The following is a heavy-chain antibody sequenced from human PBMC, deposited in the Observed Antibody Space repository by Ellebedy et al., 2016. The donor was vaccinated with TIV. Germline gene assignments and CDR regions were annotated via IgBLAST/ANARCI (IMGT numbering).Heavy chain of an antibody. CDR3: TKGKDRHYFYMDV. Sequence: GESLKISXAASGFTFSGYWMSWFRQAPGKGLEWVANIHEDGSEKYYVDSVKGRFIISRDNTKKSLSLQMNSLRAEDTAVYYCTKGKDRHYFYMDVWGKGTTVTVSS. V-gene: IGHV3-7*04. CDR2: IHEDGSEK. CDR1: GFTFSGYW. D-gene: IGHD1-14*01. J-gene: IGHJ6*03.